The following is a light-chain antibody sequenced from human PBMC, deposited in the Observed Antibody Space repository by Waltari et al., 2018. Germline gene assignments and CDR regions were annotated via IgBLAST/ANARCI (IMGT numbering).Light chain of an antibody. CDR2: DAS. J-gene: IGKJ4*01. Sequence: EIVLTQSPATLSLSPGERATLSCRASQSVSSYLAWYQQKPGQAPRLLIYDASNRATGIPARFSGSGSETDFTLTISSLEPEDFAVYYCQQYYNLPLTFGGGTKVEIK. CDR1: QSVSSY. CDR3: QQYYNLPLT. V-gene: IGKV3-11*01.